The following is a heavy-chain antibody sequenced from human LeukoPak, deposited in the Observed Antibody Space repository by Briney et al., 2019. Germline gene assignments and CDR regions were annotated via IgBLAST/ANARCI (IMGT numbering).Heavy chain of an antibody. CDR1: GYTLSSYY. V-gene: IGHV1-46*01. CDR3: ASASGLPYYYYMDV. CDR2: INPSGGST. J-gene: IGHJ6*03. D-gene: IGHD1-26*01. Sequence: ASVKVSCKASGYTLSSYYMHWVRQAPGQGLEWMGIINPSGGSTSYAQKFQGRVTMTRDMSTSTVYMELSSLRSEDTAVYYCASASGLPYYYYMDVWGKGTTVTVSS.